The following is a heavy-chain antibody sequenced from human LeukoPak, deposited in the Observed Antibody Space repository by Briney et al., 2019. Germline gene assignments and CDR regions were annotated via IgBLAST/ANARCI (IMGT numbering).Heavy chain of an antibody. CDR2: IHYSGST. J-gene: IGHJ4*02. CDR1: GGSISSGDYY. Sequence: SQTLSLTCTVSGGSISSGDYYWSWIRQPPGKGLEWIGSIHYSGSTYYNPSLKSRVTISVDTSKNQFSLKLNSVTAADTAVYYCASHYYDSSGFYYIEDYWGQGTLVTVSS. CDR3: ASHYYDSSGFYYIEDY. V-gene: IGHV4-39*01. D-gene: IGHD3-22*01.